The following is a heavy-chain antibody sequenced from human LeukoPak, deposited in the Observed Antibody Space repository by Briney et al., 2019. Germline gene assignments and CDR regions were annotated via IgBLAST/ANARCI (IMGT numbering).Heavy chain of an antibody. CDR3: ARAASLDY. J-gene: IGHJ4*02. CDR1: GGCIGKFY. Sequence: SETLSLTCTVSGGCIGKFYWNWIRQSPGKGLEWIGYIYYSGTTNYNPSLKSRVTISFGMSSNQFSLRLDSVTAADTAVYYCARAASLDYWGQGILVTVSS. V-gene: IGHV4-59*01. CDR2: IYYSGTT. D-gene: IGHD2-2*01.